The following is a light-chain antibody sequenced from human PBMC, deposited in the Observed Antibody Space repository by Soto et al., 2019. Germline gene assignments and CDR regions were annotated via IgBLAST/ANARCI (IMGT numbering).Light chain of an antibody. CDR3: SSYTSSSTHWV. V-gene: IGLV2-14*01. Sequence: QSALTQPASVSGSPGQSITISCTGTSSDVGGYNYVSWYQQHPGKAPKLMIYEVSNRPSGVSNRFSGSKSGNTASLTISGLQAEDEADYCCSSYTSSSTHWVFGGGTKRTVL. J-gene: IGLJ3*02. CDR1: SSDVGGYNY. CDR2: EVS.